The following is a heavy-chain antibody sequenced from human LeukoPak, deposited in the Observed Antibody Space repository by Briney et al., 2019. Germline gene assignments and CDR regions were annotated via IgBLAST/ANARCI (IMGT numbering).Heavy chain of an antibody. J-gene: IGHJ4*02. Sequence: PGGSLRLSCAASGFTFDDYGMSWVRQAPGKGLEWVSGISWNGGSTGYADSVKGRFTISRDNAKNSLYLQMNSLRAEDTALYYCARAQDIVVVVAATYFDYWGQGTLVTVSS. CDR2: ISWNGGST. V-gene: IGHV3-20*04. CDR3: ARAQDIVVVVAATYFDY. D-gene: IGHD2-15*01. CDR1: GFTFDDYG.